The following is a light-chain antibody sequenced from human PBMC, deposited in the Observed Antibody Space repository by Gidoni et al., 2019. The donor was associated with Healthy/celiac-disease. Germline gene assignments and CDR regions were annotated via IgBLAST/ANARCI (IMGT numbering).Light chain of an antibody. CDR2: QDS. Sequence: SYELTQPPSVSVSPGQTASITCSGDHLGDKYACWYQQKPGQSPVLVIYQDSKRPSGIPEPFSGPTSGNTATLTLSGNPAIDEAYYFCQAGDSSIVVFGGGTNLTVL. CDR1: HLGDKY. V-gene: IGLV3-1*01. CDR3: QAGDSSIVV. J-gene: IGLJ2*01.